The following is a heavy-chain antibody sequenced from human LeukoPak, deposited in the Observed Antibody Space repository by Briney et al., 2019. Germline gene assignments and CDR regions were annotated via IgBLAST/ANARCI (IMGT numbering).Heavy chain of an antibody. Sequence: GRSLRLSCAASGFTFSSYGMHWVRQAPGKGLEWVAVIWYDGSNKYYADSVKGRFTISRDNSKNTLYLQMNSLRAEDTAVYYCARGRGGSYPDYWGQGTLVTVSS. J-gene: IGHJ4*02. CDR3: ARGRGGSYPDY. CDR1: GFTFSSYG. D-gene: IGHD1-26*01. CDR2: IWYDGSNK. V-gene: IGHV3-33*01.